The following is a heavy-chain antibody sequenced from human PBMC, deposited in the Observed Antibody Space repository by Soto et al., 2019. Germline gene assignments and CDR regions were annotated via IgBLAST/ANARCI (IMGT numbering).Heavy chain of an antibody. CDR1: GFTFSSSW. Sequence: GGSLRLSCAASGFTFSSSWMHWVRQAPGKGLVWVSAVSGSGGSTYYADSVKGRFTISRDNSKNTLYLQMNSLRAEDTAVYYCAKDQDVVVVAAILYYYYYMDVWGKGTTVTVSS. V-gene: IGHV3-23*01. D-gene: IGHD2-15*01. CDR2: VSGSGGST. J-gene: IGHJ6*03. CDR3: AKDQDVVVVAAILYYYYYMDV.